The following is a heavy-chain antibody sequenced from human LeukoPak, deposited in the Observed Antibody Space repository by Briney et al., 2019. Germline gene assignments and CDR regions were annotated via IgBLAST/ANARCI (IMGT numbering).Heavy chain of an antibody. CDR3: ARAVPDCSGGSCYSEGFDY. J-gene: IGHJ4*02. Sequence: SETLSLTCTVSGGSISSYYWSWLRQPPGKGLEWIGYIYYSGSTNYNPSLKSRVTISVDTSKNQFSLKLSSVTAADTAVYYCARAVPDCSGGSCYSEGFDYWGQGTLVTVSS. V-gene: IGHV4-59*01. D-gene: IGHD2-15*01. CDR1: GGSISSYY. CDR2: IYYSGST.